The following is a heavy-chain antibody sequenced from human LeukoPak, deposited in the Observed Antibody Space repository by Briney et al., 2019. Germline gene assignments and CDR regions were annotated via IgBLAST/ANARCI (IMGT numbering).Heavy chain of an antibody. CDR2: ISAYNGNT. D-gene: IGHD3-3*01. V-gene: IGHV1-18*01. CDR1: GGTFSSYT. Sequence: ASVKVSCKASGGTFSSYTISWVRQAPGQGLEWMGWISAYNGNTNYAQKLQGRVTMTTDTSTSTAYMELRSLRSDDTAVYYCARVLRFLEWFPPSNWFDPWGQGTLVTVSS. J-gene: IGHJ5*02. CDR3: ARVLRFLEWFPPSNWFDP.